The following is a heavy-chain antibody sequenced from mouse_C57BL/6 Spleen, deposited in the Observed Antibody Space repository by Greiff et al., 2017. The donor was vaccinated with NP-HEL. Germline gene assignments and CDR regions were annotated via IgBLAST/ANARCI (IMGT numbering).Heavy chain of an antibody. CDR3: AKNLYGNYGGAMDY. J-gene: IGHJ4*01. CDR1: GFSLTSYG. CDR2: IWRGGST. D-gene: IGHD2-1*01. Sequence: VQLQQSGPGLVQPSQSLSITCTVPGFSLTSYGVHWVRQSPGMGLEWLGVIWRGGSTDYNAAFMSRLSITKDNSKSQVFIKMNSLQADDTAIYYCAKNLYGNYGGAMDYWGQGTSVTVSS. V-gene: IGHV2-5*01.